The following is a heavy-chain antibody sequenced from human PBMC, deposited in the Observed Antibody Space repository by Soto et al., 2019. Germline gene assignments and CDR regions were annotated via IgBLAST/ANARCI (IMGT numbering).Heavy chain of an antibody. V-gene: IGHV4-39*01. Sequence: QLQLQESGPGLVKPSETLSLTCTVSGASIITNNYFWVWIRQSPRRGLELIGSISYSGRTYDNPSLQSRVTISIDASKNQFSLKLTSVTTADTSIYYCARRRASDYGGNQHPYYFDRWGQGTLVTVSS. D-gene: IGHD4-17*01. CDR3: ARRRASDYGGNQHPYYFDR. CDR2: ISYSGRT. CDR1: GASIITNNYF. J-gene: IGHJ4*02.